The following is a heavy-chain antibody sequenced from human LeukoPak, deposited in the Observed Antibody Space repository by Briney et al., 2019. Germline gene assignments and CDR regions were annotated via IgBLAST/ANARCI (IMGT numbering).Heavy chain of an antibody. Sequence: PGGSLRLSCAASGFTFSNYEMNWVRQAPGKGLEWVSYISSSGSTIYYADSVKGRFTISRDNAKNSLYLQMNSLRAEDTAVYYCARMATASDYEGYYYYYMDVWGKGTTVTVSS. J-gene: IGHJ6*03. CDR3: ARMATASDYEGYYYYYMDV. D-gene: IGHD5-24*01. CDR1: GFTFSNYE. V-gene: IGHV3-48*03. CDR2: ISSSGSTI.